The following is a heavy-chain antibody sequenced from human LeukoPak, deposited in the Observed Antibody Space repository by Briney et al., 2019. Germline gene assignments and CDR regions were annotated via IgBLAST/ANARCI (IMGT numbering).Heavy chain of an antibody. Sequence: PGGSLRLSCVASGITFSSYAMSWVRQAPGKGLEWVSTISDSGGRTYYADSVKGRFTISRNNSGSTLYLQMNSLRVEDTAVYYCAKRIGDYWGQGTLVTVSS. CDR2: ISDSGGRT. CDR3: AKRIGDY. CDR1: GITFSSYA. J-gene: IGHJ4*02. V-gene: IGHV3-23*01. D-gene: IGHD2-15*01.